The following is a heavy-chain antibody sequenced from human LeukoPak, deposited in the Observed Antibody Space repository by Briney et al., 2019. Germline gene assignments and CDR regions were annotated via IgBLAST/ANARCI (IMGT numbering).Heavy chain of an antibody. V-gene: IGHV3-21*01. J-gene: IGHJ4*02. Sequence: GGSLRLSCAASGFTFSSYNMNWVRQAPGKGLEWVSFISSGSNYIYYADSVKGRFTISRDNANNSLALQMDSLRDEDTAVYYCARDSVPRLVVTGTADYWGQGTLVTVSS. CDR1: GFTFSSYN. CDR3: ARDSVPRLVVTGTADY. CDR2: ISSGSNYI. D-gene: IGHD2-21*02.